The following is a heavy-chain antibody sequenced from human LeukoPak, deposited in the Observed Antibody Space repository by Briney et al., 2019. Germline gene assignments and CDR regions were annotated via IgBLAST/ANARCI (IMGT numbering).Heavy chain of an antibody. Sequence: GGSLRLSCAASGFTFSSYAMSWVRQAPGKGLEWVSAISGSGGSTYYADPVRGRFTISRDNSKNTLYLQMNSLGAEDTAVYYCAKVYRSYYYGSGSYTKPFFDYWGQGTLVTVSS. D-gene: IGHD3-10*01. CDR1: GFTFSSYA. CDR2: ISGSGGST. J-gene: IGHJ4*02. CDR3: AKVYRSYYYGSGSYTKPFFDY. V-gene: IGHV3-23*01.